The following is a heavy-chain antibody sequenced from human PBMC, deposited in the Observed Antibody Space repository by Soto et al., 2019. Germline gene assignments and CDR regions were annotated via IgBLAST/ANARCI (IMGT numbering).Heavy chain of an antibody. CDR3: ARGHSVDY. J-gene: IGHJ4*02. V-gene: IGHV1-18*04. D-gene: IGHD2-15*01. CDR1: GYTFSSYG. CDR2: LSGYNGDT. Sequence: ASVKVSCKFSGYTFSSYGISWVRQAPGQGLEWMGWLSGYNGDTNYAQKFQGRVTMATDTSTTTTYMELRSLRSDDTAVYYCARGHSVDYWGQGTLVTVYS.